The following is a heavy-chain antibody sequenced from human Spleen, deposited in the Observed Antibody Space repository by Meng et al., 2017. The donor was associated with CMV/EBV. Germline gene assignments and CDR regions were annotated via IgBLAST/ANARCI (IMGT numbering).Heavy chain of an antibody. V-gene: IGHV3-23*01. CDR2: ITGSGDST. CDR1: GFIFSSYV. CDR3: ARKQAFPPAIDI. Sequence: GGSLRLSCAASGFIFSSYVMSWVRQAPGKGLEWVSSITGSGDSTYYADSVKGRFTISRDDANNTLYLQMKSLGAEDTALYSCARKQAFPPAIDIWGQGTMVTVSS. J-gene: IGHJ3*02.